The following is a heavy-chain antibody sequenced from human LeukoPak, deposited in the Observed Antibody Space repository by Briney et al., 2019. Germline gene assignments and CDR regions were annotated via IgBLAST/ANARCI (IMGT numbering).Heavy chain of an antibody. CDR2: IKQDGSEK. CDR1: GFTFSSYW. V-gene: IGHV3-7*01. Sequence: GGSLRLSCAASGFTFSSYWMSWVRQAPGKGLEWVANIKQDGSEKYYMDSVKGRFTTSKDNNKNSLSLQMNSLRAEDTVVYYCARVGADFWSYYFEYWGQGTLVSVPS. J-gene: IGHJ4*02. D-gene: IGHD3-3*01. CDR3: ARVGADFWSYYFEY.